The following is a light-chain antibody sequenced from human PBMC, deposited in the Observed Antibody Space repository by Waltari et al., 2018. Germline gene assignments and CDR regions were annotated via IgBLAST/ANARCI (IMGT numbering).Light chain of an antibody. CDR2: GKN. CDR1: SLRSYY. V-gene: IGLV3-19*01. Sequence: SSELTQDPAVSVALGQTVRITCQGDSLRSYYASWYQQKPGQAPVLVIYGKNNRPSGIPDRFSGSSSVNTASLTITGAQAEDEADYYGNSRDSSGNHLEVFGGGTKLTVL. J-gene: IGLJ2*01. CDR3: NSRDSSGNHLEV.